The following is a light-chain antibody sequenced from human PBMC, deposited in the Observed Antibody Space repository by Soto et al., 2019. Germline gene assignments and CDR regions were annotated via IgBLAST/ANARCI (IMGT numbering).Light chain of an antibody. V-gene: IGLV7-43*01. CDR3: LLYFGDAQI. Sequence: QTVVTQEPSVTVSPGGTVTLTCASSTGAVTSDNYPNWVQQKPGQAPWPLIYSTTYKHSWTPARFSGSLFGGKAALTLSGAQPDDEADYYCLLYFGDAQIFVGGTKLTVL. CDR2: STT. J-gene: IGLJ2*01. CDR1: TGAVTSDNY.